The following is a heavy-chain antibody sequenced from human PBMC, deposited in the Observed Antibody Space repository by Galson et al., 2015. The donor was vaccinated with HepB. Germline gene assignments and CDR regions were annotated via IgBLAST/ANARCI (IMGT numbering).Heavy chain of an antibody. V-gene: IGHV3-66*02. CDR2: IYSGGST. CDR1: GFTVSSNY. D-gene: IGHD3-16*01. CDR3: ARGLGEPPETFDY. Sequence: SLRLSCAASGFTVSSNYMSWVRQAPGKGLEWVSVIYSGGSTYYADSVKGRFTISRDNSKNTLYLQMNSLRAEDTAVYYCARGLGEPPETFDYWGQGTLVTVSS. J-gene: IGHJ4*02.